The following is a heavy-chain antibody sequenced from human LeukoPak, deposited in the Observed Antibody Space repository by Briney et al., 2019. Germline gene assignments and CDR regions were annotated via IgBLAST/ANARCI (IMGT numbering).Heavy chain of an antibody. D-gene: IGHD2-2*01. J-gene: IGHJ5*02. CDR3: ARDLGYCSTASCYGWFDP. V-gene: IGHV4-61*01. CDR1: GGSICSSSYY. Sequence: PSETLSLTCLVSGGSICSSSYYWGWNRQPQGKGVEWNEYIFYSGNTNYNPSLNSPVTISVDTSKNQFSLRLSSVTAADTAIYYCARDLGYCSTASCYGWFDPWGQGTLVTVSS. CDR2: IFYSGNT.